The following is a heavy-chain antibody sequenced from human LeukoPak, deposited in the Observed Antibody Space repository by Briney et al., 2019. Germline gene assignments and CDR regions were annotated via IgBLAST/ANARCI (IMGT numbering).Heavy chain of an antibody. CDR3: AKDSDFWSGYHDY. CDR1: GFTFHNYA. J-gene: IGHJ4*02. CDR2: ISGSGGST. D-gene: IGHD3-3*01. V-gene: IGHV3-23*01. Sequence: GGSLRLSCAVSGFTFHNYAMHWVRQAPGKGLEWVSAISGSGGSTYYADSVKGRFTISRDNSKNTLYLQMNSLRAEDTAVYYCAKDSDFWSGYHDYWGQGTLVTVSS.